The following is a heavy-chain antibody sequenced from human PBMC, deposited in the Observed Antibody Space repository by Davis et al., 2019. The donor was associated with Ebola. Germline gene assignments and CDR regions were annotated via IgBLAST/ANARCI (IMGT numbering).Heavy chain of an antibody. CDR2: IYYSGST. CDR1: GGSISSSSYY. J-gene: IGHJ6*02. Sequence: GSLRLSCTVSGGSISSSSYYWGWIRQPPGKGLEWIGSIYYSGSTYYNPSLKSRVTISVDTSKNQFSLKLSSVTAADTAVYYCARHVVVPEYGMDVWGQGTTVTVSS. CDR3: ARHVVVPEYGMDV. V-gene: IGHV4-39*01. D-gene: IGHD2-2*01.